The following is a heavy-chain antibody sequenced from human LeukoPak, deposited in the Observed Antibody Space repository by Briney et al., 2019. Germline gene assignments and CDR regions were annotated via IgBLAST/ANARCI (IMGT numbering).Heavy chain of an antibody. D-gene: IGHD1-26*01. CDR2: INPNSGGT. CDR3: AGDGGIVGATLYYFDY. V-gene: IGHV1-2*06. CDR1: GYTFTGYY. J-gene: IGHJ4*02. Sequence: GASVKVSCKDSGYTFTGYYMHWVRQAPGQGLEWMGRINPNSGGTNYAQKFQGRVTMTRDTSISTAYMELSRLRSDDTAVYYCAGDGGIVGATLYYFDYWGQGTLVTVSS.